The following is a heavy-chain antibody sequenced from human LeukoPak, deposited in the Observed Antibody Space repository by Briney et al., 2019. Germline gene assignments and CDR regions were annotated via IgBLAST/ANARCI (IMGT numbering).Heavy chain of an antibody. CDR1: GFTFSSYT. CDR3: ARVVLTGYDFDY. V-gene: IGHV3-21*01. CDR2: ISSSSSYI. Sequence: GGSLRLSCAASGFTFSSYTMNWVRQAPGKGLEWVSSISSSSSYIYYADSVKGRFTISRDNAKNSLYLQMNSLRAEDTAVYYCARVVLTGYDFDYWGQGILVTVSS. D-gene: IGHD3-9*01. J-gene: IGHJ4*02.